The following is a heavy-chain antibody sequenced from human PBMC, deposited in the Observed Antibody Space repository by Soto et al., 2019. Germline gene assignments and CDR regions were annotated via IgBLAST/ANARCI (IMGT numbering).Heavy chain of an antibody. J-gene: IGHJ4*02. D-gene: IGHD3-22*01. V-gene: IGHV3-49*04. CDR1: GFSVGDYA. CDR2: IRSKAYGGTT. Sequence: GSLRVSCTGSGFSVGDYAMSWVRQAPGNGLEWVGFIRSKAYGGTTEYAASVKGRFTISRDDSKSIAYLQMNSLKTEDTAVYYCTRDRRWYYYDSSGYPTFRYWGQGTLVTVSS. CDR3: TRDRRWYYYDSSGYPTFRY.